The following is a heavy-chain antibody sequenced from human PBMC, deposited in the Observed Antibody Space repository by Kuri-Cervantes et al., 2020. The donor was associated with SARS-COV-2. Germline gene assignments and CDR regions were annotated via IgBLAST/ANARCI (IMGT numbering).Heavy chain of an antibody. V-gene: IGHV3-66*02. CDR2: IYSGGST. Sequence: GGSLRLSCAASGFTVSSNYMSWVRQAPGKGLEWVSVIYSGGSTYYADSVKGRFTISRDNSKNTLYLQMNSLRAEDTAVYYCARDSPTWIHPFDYWGQGTLVTVSS. CDR3: ARDSPTWIHPFDY. D-gene: IGHD5-18*01. CDR1: GFTVSSNY. J-gene: IGHJ4*02.